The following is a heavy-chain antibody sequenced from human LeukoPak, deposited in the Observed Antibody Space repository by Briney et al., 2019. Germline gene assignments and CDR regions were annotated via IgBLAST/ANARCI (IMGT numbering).Heavy chain of an antibody. Sequence: GGSLRLSCAASGLTFSSYAMSWVRQAPGKGLEWVSAISGSGGSTYYADSVKGRFTISRDNSKNTLYLQMNCLRAEDTAVYYCARTHVTMIVVVIYYFDYWGQGTLVTVSS. V-gene: IGHV3-23*01. CDR3: ARTHVTMIVVVIYYFDY. CDR2: ISGSGGST. D-gene: IGHD3-22*01. J-gene: IGHJ4*02. CDR1: GLTFSSYA.